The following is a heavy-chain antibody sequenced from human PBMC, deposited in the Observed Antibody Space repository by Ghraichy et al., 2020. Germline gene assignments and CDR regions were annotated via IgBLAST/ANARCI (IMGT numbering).Heavy chain of an antibody. CDR1: SGSISSSSYF. Sequence: SETLSLTCTVSSGSISSSSYFWAWIRQPPGRGLEWIGSIFYTGSTYYNPSLKSRVTISVDTSKNQFSLKLSSVTAADTAVYYCARHPHLLQLVDPLYYFHYWGQGTLVTVSS. D-gene: IGHD1-1*01. V-gene: IGHV4-39*01. J-gene: IGHJ4*02. CDR2: IFYTGST. CDR3: ARHPHLLQLVDPLYYFHY.